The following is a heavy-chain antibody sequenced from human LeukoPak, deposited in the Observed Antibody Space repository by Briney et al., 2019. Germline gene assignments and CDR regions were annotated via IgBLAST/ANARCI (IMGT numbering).Heavy chain of an antibody. J-gene: IGHJ6*02. CDR3: ARSYERYYYYYGMDV. CDR1: GGSISSYY. Sequence: SGTLSLTCTVSGGSISSYYWSWIRQPPGKGLEWIGYIYYSGSTNYNPSLKSRVTISVDTSKNQFSLKLSSVTAADTAVYYCARSYERYYYYYGMDVWGQGTTVTVSS. V-gene: IGHV4-59*01. D-gene: IGHD3-3*01. CDR2: IYYSGST.